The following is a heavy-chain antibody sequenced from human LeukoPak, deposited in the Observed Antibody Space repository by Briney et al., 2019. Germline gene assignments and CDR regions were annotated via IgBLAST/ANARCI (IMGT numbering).Heavy chain of an antibody. CDR2: ISWNSGSI. CDR3: AKDFYGSGSYLGLSYMDV. V-gene: IGHV3-9*01. D-gene: IGHD3-10*01. CDR1: GFTFDDYA. Sequence: TGGSLRLSCAASGFTFDDYAMHWVRQAPGKGLEWVSGISWNSGSIGYADSVKGRFTISRDNAKNSLYLQMNSLRAEDTALYYCAKDFYGSGSYLGLSYMDVWGKGTTVTISS. J-gene: IGHJ6*03.